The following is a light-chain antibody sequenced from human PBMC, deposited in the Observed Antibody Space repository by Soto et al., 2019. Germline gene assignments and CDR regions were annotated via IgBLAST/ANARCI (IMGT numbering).Light chain of an antibody. CDR2: GAS. V-gene: IGKV3-20*01. CDR3: QQYCSSPST. CDR1: QSVSSSP. Sequence: DIVVTQSPGTLSLSPRDRATLSCRASQSVSSSPLAWYQQKPGQAPRLLIYGASSRATVIPDRFSGSGSGTVFTLTISRLEPEYVAVYYCQQYCSSPSTFGHGTKVEIK. J-gene: IGKJ1*01.